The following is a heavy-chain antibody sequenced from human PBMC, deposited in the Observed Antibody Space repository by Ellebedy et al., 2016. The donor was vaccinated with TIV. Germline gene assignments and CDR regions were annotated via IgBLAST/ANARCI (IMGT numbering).Heavy chain of an antibody. CDR2: IIPILGIA. V-gene: IGHV1-69*02. CDR1: GGTFSSYP. Sequence: AASVKVSCKASGGTFSSYPISWVRQAPGQGLEWMGRIIPILGIANYAQKFQGRVTITADKSTSIAYMELSSLRSEDTAVYYCAAGNDGGWFDPWGQGNLVTVSS. D-gene: IGHD1-1*01. J-gene: IGHJ5*02. CDR3: AAGNDGGWFDP.